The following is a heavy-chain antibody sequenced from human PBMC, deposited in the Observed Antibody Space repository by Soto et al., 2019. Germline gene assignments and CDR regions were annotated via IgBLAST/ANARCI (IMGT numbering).Heavy chain of an antibody. CDR2: IWYDGSKK. J-gene: IGHJ6*02. Sequence: QVQLVESGGGVVQPGRSLRLSCAASGYTFSSHGMHWVRQAPGKGLEWVAVIWYDGSKKYYADSVKGRFTISRDDSNNTLYLEMSSLRAEDTAVYYCARDPASSMDVWGQGTTVIVSS. CDR3: ARDPASSMDV. V-gene: IGHV3-33*01. CDR1: GYTFSSHG. D-gene: IGHD6-25*01.